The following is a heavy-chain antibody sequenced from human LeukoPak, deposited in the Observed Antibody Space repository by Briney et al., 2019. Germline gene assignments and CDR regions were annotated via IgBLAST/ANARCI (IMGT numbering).Heavy chain of an antibody. CDR1: GFTFSSYW. J-gene: IGHJ4*02. Sequence: GGSLRLSCAASGFTFSSYWMNWARQAPGKGLEWVSVIYTDGGTFYTDSVKGRFTISRDSSKNTLYLQMNSPRADDTAVYYCARDSNGPALWGQGTPVTVSS. D-gene: IGHD2-8*01. V-gene: IGHV3-53*01. CDR3: ARDSNGPAL. CDR2: IYTDGGT.